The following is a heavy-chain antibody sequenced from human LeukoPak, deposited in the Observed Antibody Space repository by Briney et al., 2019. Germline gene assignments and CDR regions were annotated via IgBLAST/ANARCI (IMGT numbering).Heavy chain of an antibody. CDR3: ARDQQDFWSGDSYYYYYYMDV. CDR1: GGSISSGSYY. V-gene: IGHV4-61*02. J-gene: IGHJ6*03. D-gene: IGHD3-3*01. CDR2: IYTSGST. Sequence: SQTLSLTCTVSGGSISSGSYYWSWIRQPAGKGLEWIGRIYTSGSTNYNPSLKSRVTISVDTSKNQFSLKLSSVTAADTAVYYCARDQQDFWSGDSYYYYYYMDVWGKGTTVTVSS.